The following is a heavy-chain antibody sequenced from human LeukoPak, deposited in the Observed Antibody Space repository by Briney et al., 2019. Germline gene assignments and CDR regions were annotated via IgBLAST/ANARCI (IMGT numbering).Heavy chain of an antibody. V-gene: IGHV3-33*01. CDR2: IWYDGSNK. CDR3: ATVGGNY. D-gene: IGHD3-16*01. Sequence: GGSLRLSCAASGFTFSSYVMHWVRQAPGMGLEWVALIWYDGSNKYYADSVKGRFTISRDNANNTLYLQLKRLRAEDTAFYYCATVGGNYWGQGTLVTVSS. CDR1: GFTFSSYV. J-gene: IGHJ4*02.